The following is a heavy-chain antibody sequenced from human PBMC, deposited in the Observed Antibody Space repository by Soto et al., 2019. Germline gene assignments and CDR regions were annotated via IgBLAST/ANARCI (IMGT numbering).Heavy chain of an antibody. V-gene: IGHV3-30-3*01. J-gene: IGHJ4*02. D-gene: IGHD3-9*01. Sequence: QVQLVESGGGVVQPGGSLRLSCAASGFIFSGYAMHWVRQAPGKGLEWVAVISYDGNTQYYADSVKGPFTVSRDKSNNTLYVEMNNLRDEDTAMYYCEKETNAYEINFWGQGTLVTVS. CDR1: GFIFSGYA. CDR2: ISYDGNTQ. CDR3: EKETNAYEINF.